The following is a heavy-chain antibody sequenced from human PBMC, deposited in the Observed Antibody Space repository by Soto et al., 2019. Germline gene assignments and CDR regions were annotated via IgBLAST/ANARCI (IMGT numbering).Heavy chain of an antibody. D-gene: IGHD2-2*02. J-gene: IGHJ6*02. CDR3: ARSLTEGYCTITGCYTRPLYGMDV. CDR2: INPNSGGT. Sequence: QEQLVQSGAEVKKPGASVKVSCKASGYTFSGYYIHWLRQAPGQGLEWMGWINPNSGGTNYAQKFQGRVTVTRDTPTSTADMELSRRTSDDTAVYYCARSLTEGYCTITGCYTRPLYGMDVWGQGTTVTVSS. V-gene: IGHV1-2*02. CDR1: GYTFSGYY.